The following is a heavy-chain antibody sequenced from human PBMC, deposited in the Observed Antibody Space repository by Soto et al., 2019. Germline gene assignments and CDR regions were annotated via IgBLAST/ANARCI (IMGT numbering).Heavy chain of an antibody. CDR3: ARRYCPDGVCPFAH. J-gene: IGHJ4*02. CDR2: ISASGNSK. D-gene: IGHD2-8*02. CDR1: GFTFRSHS. V-gene: IGHV3-21*02. Sequence: EVQLVESGGGLVKPGGSLRLSCAASGFTFRSHSMSWVRLAPGKGLEWVSSISASGNSKYYADSVRGRFTISRDNVEGSLYLKMNSLRDEDTATYYCARRYCPDGVCPFAHWGQGTLVPVSS.